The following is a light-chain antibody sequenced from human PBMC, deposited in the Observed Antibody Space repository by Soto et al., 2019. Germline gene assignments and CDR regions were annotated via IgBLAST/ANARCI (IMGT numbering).Light chain of an antibody. CDR3: QKYNSAPWT. CDR1: QGINNY. CDR2: SAS. V-gene: IGKV1-27*01. Sequence: DIRMTQSPSSLSASVGDSVTITCRASQGINNYLAWYQQKPGKVPVLLIYSASTLKPGIPSRFSGSGTGTDFTLTISSLQPEDFATYYCQKYNSAPWTFGQGTKVEIK. J-gene: IGKJ1*01.